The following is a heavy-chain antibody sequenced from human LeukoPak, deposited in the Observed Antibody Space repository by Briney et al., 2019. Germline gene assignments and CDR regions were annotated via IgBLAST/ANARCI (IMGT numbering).Heavy chain of an antibody. J-gene: IGHJ4*02. D-gene: IGHD4-17*01. CDR1: GFTFSSYW. V-gene: IGHV3-74*01. Sequence: GGSLRLSCAASGFTFSSYWMHWVRQAPGKGLVWVSRINGDGSSTTYADDVKGRFTISRDNAKNTLYRQMSSLGAENAALYYCSKASTVTNYFDYWGQGTLVTVSS. CDR2: INGDGSST. CDR3: SKASTVTNYFDY.